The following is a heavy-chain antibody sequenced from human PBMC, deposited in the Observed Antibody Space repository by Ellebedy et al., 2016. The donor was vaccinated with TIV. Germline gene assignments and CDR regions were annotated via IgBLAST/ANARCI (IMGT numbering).Heavy chain of an antibody. J-gene: IGHJ4*02. CDR2: INPNSGGT. D-gene: IGHD6-13*01. CDR3: ARGRLGGAAAPGGY. CDR1: GYTFTSYY. Sequence: AASVKVSCKASGYTFTSYYMHWVRRAPGQGLEWMGWINPNSGGTNYAQKFQGWVTMTRDTSISTAYMELSRLRSDDTAVYYCARGRLGGAAAPGGYWGQGTLVTVSS. V-gene: IGHV1-2*04.